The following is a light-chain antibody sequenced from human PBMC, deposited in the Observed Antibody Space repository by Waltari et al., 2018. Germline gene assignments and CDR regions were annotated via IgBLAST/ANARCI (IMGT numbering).Light chain of an antibody. CDR1: SSNIGRNI. CDR3: ATWDDSLNGPV. J-gene: IGLJ3*02. CDR2: TNS. Sequence: QSVLTQPPSASGTPGQRITISCSGSSSNIGRNIVNWYQQLPGTAPRLLIYTNSRRPSGVPARFSGSKSDTSASLAISGLQSEDEADYYCATWDDSLNGPVFGGGTKLTVL. V-gene: IGLV1-44*01.